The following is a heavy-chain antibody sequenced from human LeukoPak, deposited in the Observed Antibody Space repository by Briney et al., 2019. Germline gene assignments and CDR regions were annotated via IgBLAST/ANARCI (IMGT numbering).Heavy chain of an antibody. Sequence: SSETLSLTCAVYGGSFSGYYWSWIRQPPGKGLEWIGEINHSGSTNYNPSLKSRVTISVDTSKNQFSLKLSSVTAADTAVYYCXRGSRXRXRTYDQDDYXGQGTLVTVSP. CDR2: INHSGST. D-gene: IGHD3-3*01. J-gene: IGHJ4*02. V-gene: IGHV4-34*01. CDR3: XRGSRXRXRTYDQDDY. CDR1: GGSFSGYY.